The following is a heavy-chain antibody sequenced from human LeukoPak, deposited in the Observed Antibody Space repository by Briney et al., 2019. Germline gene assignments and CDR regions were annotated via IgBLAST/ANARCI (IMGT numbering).Heavy chain of an antibody. CDR3: ATATYYDILTGYYDY. J-gene: IGHJ4*02. V-gene: IGHV3-23*01. CDR2: ISGSGGST. D-gene: IGHD3-9*01. CDR1: GFTFSSYA. Sequence: GGSLRLSCADSGFTFSSYAMSWVRQAPGKGLEWVSAISGSGGSTYYADSVKGRFTISRDNSKNTLYLQMNSLRAEDTAVYYCATATYYDILTGYYDYWGQGTLVTVSS.